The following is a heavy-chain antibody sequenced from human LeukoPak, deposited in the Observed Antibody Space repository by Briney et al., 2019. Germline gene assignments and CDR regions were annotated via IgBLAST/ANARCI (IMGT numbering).Heavy chain of an antibody. CDR3: ARHGGYSYGHGIDY. Sequence: SETLSLTCTVSGGSISSSSYYWGWLRQPPGKGLEWIGSIYYSGSTYYNPSLKSRVTTSVDTSKNQFSLKLSSVTAADTAVYYCARHGGYSYGHGIDYWGQGTLVTVSS. CDR2: IYYSGST. V-gene: IGHV4-39*01. D-gene: IGHD5-18*01. J-gene: IGHJ4*02. CDR1: GGSISSSSYY.